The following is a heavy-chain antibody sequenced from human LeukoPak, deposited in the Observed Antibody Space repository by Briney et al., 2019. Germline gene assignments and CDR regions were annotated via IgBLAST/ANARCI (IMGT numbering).Heavy chain of an antibody. D-gene: IGHD3-9*01. Sequence: ASVKVSCKASGYTFTSYDINWVRQATGQGLEWMGWMNPNSGNTGYAQKFQGRVTMTRNTSISTAYMELSSLRSEDTAVYYCARGRRLTGYYDSDYWGQGTLVTVSS. CDR3: ARGRRLTGYYDSDY. V-gene: IGHV1-8*01. J-gene: IGHJ4*02. CDR1: GYTFTSYD. CDR2: MNPNSGNT.